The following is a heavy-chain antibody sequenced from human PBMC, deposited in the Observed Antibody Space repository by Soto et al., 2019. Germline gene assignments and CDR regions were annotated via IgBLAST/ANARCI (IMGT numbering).Heavy chain of an antibody. CDR3: ARGIYGDRTHDAFDT. V-gene: IGHV3-33*01. J-gene: IGHJ3*02. CDR1: GFTFSSYG. Sequence: GGSLRLSCAASGFTFSSYGMHWVRQAPGKGLEWVAVIWYDGSNKYYADSVKGRFTISRDNSKNTLYLQMNSLRAEDTAVYYCARGIYGDRTHDAFDTWGQGTMVTVSS. CDR2: IWYDGSNK. D-gene: IGHD4-17*01.